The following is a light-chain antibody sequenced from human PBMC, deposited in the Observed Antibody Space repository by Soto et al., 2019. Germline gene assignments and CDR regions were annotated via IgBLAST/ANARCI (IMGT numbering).Light chain of an antibody. J-gene: IGKJ4*01. CDR1: QGFNSW. CDR2: HAS. CDR3: LHANRFPFT. V-gene: IGKV1D-12*01. Sequence: DIQMTQSPSSVSASVGDRVTITCRASQGFNSWLAWYQQKAGKTPKLRMNHASRLQCGVPSSFSRKGYFTDFPLSASSQQAECFATCQFLHANRFPFTFGGGTKVEIK.